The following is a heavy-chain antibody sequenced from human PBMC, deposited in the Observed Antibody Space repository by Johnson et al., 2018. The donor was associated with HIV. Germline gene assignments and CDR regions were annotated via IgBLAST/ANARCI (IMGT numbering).Heavy chain of an antibody. Sequence: VQLVESGGGVVQPGGSLRLSCAASGFTFSSYWMSWVRQAPGKGLEWVANIKQDGSEKYYVDSVKVRFTISRDNAENSLYLQMNSLRAEDTAVYYCARDLTEYSSSADAFDIWGQGTMVTVSS. J-gene: IGHJ3*02. D-gene: IGHD6-6*01. V-gene: IGHV3-7*01. CDR1: GFTFSSYW. CDR2: IKQDGSEK. CDR3: ARDLTEYSSSADAFDI.